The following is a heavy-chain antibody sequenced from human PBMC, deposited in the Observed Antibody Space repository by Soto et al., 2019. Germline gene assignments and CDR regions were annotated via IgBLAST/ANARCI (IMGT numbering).Heavy chain of an antibody. CDR1: GGSISSYY. Sequence: SETLSLTCTVSGGSISSYYWSWIRQPPGKGLEWIGYIYYSGSTNYNPSLKSRVTISVDTSKNQFSLKLSSVTAADTAMYYCARAWGFYFDYWGQGTLVTVSS. CDR3: ARAWGFYFDY. D-gene: IGHD3-16*01. CDR2: IYYSGST. J-gene: IGHJ4*02. V-gene: IGHV4-59*08.